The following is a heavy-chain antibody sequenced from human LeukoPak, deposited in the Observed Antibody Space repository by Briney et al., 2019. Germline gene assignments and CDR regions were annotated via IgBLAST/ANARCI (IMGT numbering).Heavy chain of an antibody. V-gene: IGHV4-39*01. J-gene: IGHJ1*01. Sequence: PSETLSLTCTVSGDSISSTSYYWGWTRQPPGKGLEWIGTIYYSGRTYYNPSLKSRVTIFVDTAKNQVSLKLSSVTAADTAVYCCARPSGSYRAEYFQHWGQGTLVTVSS. CDR1: GDSISSTSYY. CDR2: IYYSGRT. CDR3: ARPSGSYRAEYFQH. D-gene: IGHD1-26*01.